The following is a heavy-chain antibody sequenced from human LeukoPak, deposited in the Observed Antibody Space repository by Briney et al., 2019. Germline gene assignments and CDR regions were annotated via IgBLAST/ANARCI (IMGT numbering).Heavy chain of an antibody. V-gene: IGHV4-4*07. J-gene: IGHJ6*03. CDR3: ARHLHTWNGACYYVDV. CDR1: GGSISNYY. CDR2: IYNSGST. Sequence: SETLSLTCTVSGGSISNYYWSWIRQPAGKGLEWIGRIYNSGSTNYNPSLKSRVTMSVDTSKNQFSLKLISVSAADTAIYYCARHLHTWNGACYYVDVWGKGTTVTISS. D-gene: IGHD1-20*01.